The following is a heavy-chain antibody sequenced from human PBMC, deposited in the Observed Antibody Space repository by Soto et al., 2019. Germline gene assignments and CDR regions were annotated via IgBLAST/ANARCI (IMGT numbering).Heavy chain of an antibody. V-gene: IGHV1-3*01. D-gene: IGHD6-13*01. CDR1: GYSFTHYA. Sequence: QVLLVQSEAEVMKPGASVKVSCRAPGYSFTHYAVHWVRQAPGQRLEWMGWINAGNGNTKYSQTFQGRVSFTRDTSASAIYMELSSLISEDTAVYFCASSSTWDWTDYQFAMDVWGQGTTVTVSS. J-gene: IGHJ6*02. CDR2: INAGNGNT. CDR3: ASSSTWDWTDYQFAMDV.